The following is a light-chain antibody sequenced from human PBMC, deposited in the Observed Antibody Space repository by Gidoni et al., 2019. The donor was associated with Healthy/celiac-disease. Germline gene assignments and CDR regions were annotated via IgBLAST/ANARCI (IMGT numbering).Light chain of an antibody. CDR2: GAS. CDR3: QQYNKWPRS. V-gene: IGKV3-15*01. CDR1: QSDSSD. J-gene: IGKJ2*04. Sequence: VMTLSPDTLSVSQGERATLTCMASQSDSSDLAWYQQEPGQAPRLLIYGASSRATGIPARFSGSGSGTEFTLTISSLQSEDFAVYYCQQYNKWPRSFGHGTKLEIK.